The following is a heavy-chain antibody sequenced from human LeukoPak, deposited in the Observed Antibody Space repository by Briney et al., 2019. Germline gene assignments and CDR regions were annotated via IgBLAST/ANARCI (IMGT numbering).Heavy chain of an antibody. J-gene: IGHJ6*03. CDR2: ISGSGGST. Sequence: GGSLRLSCAASGFTFSSYGMSWVRQAPGKGLEWVSAISGSGGSTYYADSVKGRFTISRDDSKNTLYLQMNSLRAEDTAVYYCAKRRGLELLYYYYMDVWGKGTTVTVSS. CDR1: GFTFSSYG. V-gene: IGHV3-23*01. D-gene: IGHD1-7*01. CDR3: AKRRGLELLYYYYMDV.